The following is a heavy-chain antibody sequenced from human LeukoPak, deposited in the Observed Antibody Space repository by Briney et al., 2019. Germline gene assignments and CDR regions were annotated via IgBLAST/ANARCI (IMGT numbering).Heavy chain of an antibody. J-gene: IGHJ4*02. D-gene: IGHD6-19*01. V-gene: IGHV3-48*04. CDR1: GFTFSSYS. CDR2: ISSSSSTI. CDR3: ARVVISRYSSGWYVVY. Sequence: GGSLRLSCAASGFTFSSYSMKWVRQAPGKGLEWVSYISSSSSTIYYADSVKGRFTISRDNAKKSLSLHMNSLRAEDTAVYYCARVVISRYSSGWYVVYWGQGTLVTVSS.